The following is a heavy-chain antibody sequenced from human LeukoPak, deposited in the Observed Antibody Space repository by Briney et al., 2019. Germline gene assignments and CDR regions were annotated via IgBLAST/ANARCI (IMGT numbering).Heavy chain of an antibody. D-gene: IGHD5-18*01. J-gene: IGHJ4*02. CDR2: IDPSDSET. V-gene: IGHV5-51*01. CDR1: GYIFASFW. CDR3: ARQTAMGRSGDY. Sequence: GGSLKISCKASGYIFASFWIGWVRPLPGKGLEWMGIIDPSDSETRYTPSFQGQVTISVDKSLTTAYLQWNSLKASDTAMYYCARQTAMGRSGDYWGQGTLVTVSS.